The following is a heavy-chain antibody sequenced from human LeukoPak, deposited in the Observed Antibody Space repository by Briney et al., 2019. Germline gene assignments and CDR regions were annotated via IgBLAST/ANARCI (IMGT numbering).Heavy chain of an antibody. CDR3: ARDANWGSPLYYFDY. Sequence: PGGSLRLSCAASGFTFSSYAMHWARQAPGKGLEYVSAISSNGGSTYYANSVKGRFTISRDNSKNTLYLQMGSLRAEDMAVYYCARDANWGSPLYYFDYWGQGTLVTVSS. J-gene: IGHJ4*02. D-gene: IGHD7-27*01. CDR2: ISSNGGST. CDR1: GFTFSSYA. V-gene: IGHV3-64*01.